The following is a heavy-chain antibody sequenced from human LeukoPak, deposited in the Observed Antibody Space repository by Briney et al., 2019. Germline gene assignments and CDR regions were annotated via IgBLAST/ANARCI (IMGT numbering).Heavy chain of an antibody. CDR2: ISGYNGNI. J-gene: IGHJ6*02. CDR3: ARERGYSYGYVDYYGMDV. V-gene: IGHV1-18*01. D-gene: IGHD5-18*01. Sequence: GASVKVSCKASGYTFSSYGISWVRQAPGQGLEWMGWISGYNGNINYAQNLQGRVTMTTDTFTSTAYMELRSLRSDDTAVYYCARERGYSYGYVDYYGMDVWGQGTTVTVSS. CDR1: GYTFSSYG.